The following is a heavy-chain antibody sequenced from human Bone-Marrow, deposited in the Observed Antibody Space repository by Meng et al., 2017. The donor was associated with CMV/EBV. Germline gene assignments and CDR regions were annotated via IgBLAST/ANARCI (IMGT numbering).Heavy chain of an antibody. V-gene: IGHV3-15*01. J-gene: IGHJ6*02. CDR1: GFTFSNAW. D-gene: IGHD3-10*01. CDR2: IKSKTDGGTT. CDR3: ARVLVVRGKGLYGMDV. Sequence: GESLKISCAASGFTFSNAWMSWVRQAPGKGLEWVGRIKSKTDGGTTDYAAPVKGRFTISRDDSKNSLYLQMNSLKTEDTAVYYCARVLVVRGKGLYGMDVWGQGTTVTVSS.